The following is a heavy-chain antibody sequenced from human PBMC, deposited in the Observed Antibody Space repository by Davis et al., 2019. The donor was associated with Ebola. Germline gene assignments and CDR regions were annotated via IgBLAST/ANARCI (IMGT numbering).Heavy chain of an antibody. V-gene: IGHV1-69*02. Sequence: SVKVSCKASGGTFSSYTISWVRQAPGQGLEWMGRIIPILGIANYAQKFQGRVTITRDTSASTAYMELSSLRSEDTAVYYCARGKWELLTFDYWGQGTLVTVSS. D-gene: IGHD1-26*01. CDR2: IIPILGIA. J-gene: IGHJ4*02. CDR3: ARGKWELLTFDY. CDR1: GGTFSSYT.